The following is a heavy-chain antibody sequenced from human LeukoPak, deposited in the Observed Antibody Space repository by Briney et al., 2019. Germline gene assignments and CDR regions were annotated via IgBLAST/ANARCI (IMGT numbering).Heavy chain of an antibody. Sequence: GGSLRLSCAASGFTFSNYGMHWVRQAPGKGLEYVSGIGSNGGSTYYANSVKGRFTISRDNSKNTLYLQMGSLRAEDMAVYYCARARVPAAVCYYHGMDVWGQGTTVTVSS. V-gene: IGHV3-64*01. D-gene: IGHD2-2*01. CDR3: ARARVPAAVCYYHGMDV. CDR2: IGSNGGST. CDR1: GFTFSNYG. J-gene: IGHJ6*02.